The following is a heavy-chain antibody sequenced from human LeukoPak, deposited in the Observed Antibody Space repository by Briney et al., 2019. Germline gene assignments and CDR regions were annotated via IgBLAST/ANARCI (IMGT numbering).Heavy chain of an antibody. Sequence: GGSLRLSCAASRFSFNNYGMPWVRQAPGKGLEWVANTNQEGSEKYYVDSVKGRFTISKDNAKNSLYLQMNSLRAEDTAVYYCARDPKWLDYWGQGTLVTVSS. J-gene: IGHJ4*02. CDR1: RFSFNNYG. V-gene: IGHV3-7*01. D-gene: IGHD5-12*01. CDR3: ARDPKWLDY. CDR2: TNQEGSEK.